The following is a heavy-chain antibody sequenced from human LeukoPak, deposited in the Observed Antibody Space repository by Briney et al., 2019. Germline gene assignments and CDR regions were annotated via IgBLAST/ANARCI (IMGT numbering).Heavy chain of an antibody. D-gene: IGHD6-13*01. V-gene: IGHV3-7*01. J-gene: IGHJ6*02. Sequence: GGSLRLSCAASGFTYSSYWMSWVRQAPGKGLEWVANIKQDGSEKYYVDSVKGRFTISRDNAKNSLYLQMNSLRAEDTAVYYCARDSAAGTYGMDVWGQGTTVTVSS. CDR2: IKQDGSEK. CDR3: ARDSAAGTYGMDV. CDR1: GFTYSSYW.